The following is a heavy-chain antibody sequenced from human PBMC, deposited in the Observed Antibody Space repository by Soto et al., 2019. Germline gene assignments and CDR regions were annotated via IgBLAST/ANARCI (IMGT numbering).Heavy chain of an antibody. D-gene: IGHD4-4*01. CDR2: IIPMFGTP. CDR3: ATSEGRDAYSFDY. J-gene: IGHJ4*02. CDR1: GVTFNRQD. V-gene: IGHV1-69*13. Sequence: ASVKVSCKASGVTFNRQDMRWVRQAPGQGLEWMGGIIPMFGTPHYAEKFQDRVTITADGSTGTAYLELSSLTSEDTAVYYCATSEGRDAYSFDYWGPGTLVTVSS.